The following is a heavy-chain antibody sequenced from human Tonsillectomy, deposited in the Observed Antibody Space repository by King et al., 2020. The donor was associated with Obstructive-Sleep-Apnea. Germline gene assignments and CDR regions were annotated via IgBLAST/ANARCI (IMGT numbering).Heavy chain of an antibody. D-gene: IGHD6-13*01. Sequence: LQLQESGPGLEKPSETLSLTCTVSGGSISSSNYYWGWIRQPPGKGLEWIGSIYYPGSTYYNPSLKSRVTISVDTSKNQFSLKLNSVTAADTAVYYCARTPIAATGSHGWDQGTLVTVSS. CDR1: GGSISSSNYY. J-gene: IGHJ4*02. CDR3: ARTPIAATGSHG. CDR2: IYYPGST. V-gene: IGHV4-39*07.